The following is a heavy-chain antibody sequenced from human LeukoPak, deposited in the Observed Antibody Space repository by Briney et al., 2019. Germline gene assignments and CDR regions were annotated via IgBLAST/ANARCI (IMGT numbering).Heavy chain of an antibody. Sequence: GGSLRLSCAASGFTFSSYAMSWVRQAPGKGLEWVSAISGSGGSTYYADSVKGRFTISRDNSKNTLYLQMNSLRAEDTAVYYCAKALRYGDYYYYYMGVWGKGTTVTVSS. CDR1: GFTFSSYA. D-gene: IGHD4-17*01. V-gene: IGHV3-23*01. CDR3: AKALRYGDYYYYYMGV. CDR2: ISGSGGST. J-gene: IGHJ6*03.